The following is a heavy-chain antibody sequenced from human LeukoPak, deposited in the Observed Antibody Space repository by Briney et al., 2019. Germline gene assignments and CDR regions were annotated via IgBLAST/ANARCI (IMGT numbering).Heavy chain of an antibody. CDR2: IIPTSGGT. CDR1: GYTFTAYY. Sequence: ASVKVSCKSSGYTFTAYYIHWVRQAPGQGLEWMGRIIPTSGGTNYAEKFQGRVTLTRDTSINTAYMELSRLRSDDTAVYYCARAPTMIVVVPEAFDIWGQGTMVTVSS. V-gene: IGHV1-2*02. D-gene: IGHD3-22*01. CDR3: ARAPTMIVVVPEAFDI. J-gene: IGHJ3*02.